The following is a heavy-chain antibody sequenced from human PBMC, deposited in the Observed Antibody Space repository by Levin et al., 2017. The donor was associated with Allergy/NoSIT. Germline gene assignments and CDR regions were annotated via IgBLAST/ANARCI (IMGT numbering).Heavy chain of an antibody. CDR2: IRPTGDRT. D-gene: IGHD6-13*01. Sequence: GGSLRLSCAASGFTFSSYAMAWVRQAPGKGLQWVSTIRPTGDRTYYTDSVEGRFTISRDNSKSTVYLQMNSLRAEDTAKYYCARETGGSGWYTVDYWGRGTLVTVSS. J-gene: IGHJ4*02. V-gene: IGHV3-23*01. CDR1: GFTFSSYA. CDR3: ARETGGSGWYTVDY.